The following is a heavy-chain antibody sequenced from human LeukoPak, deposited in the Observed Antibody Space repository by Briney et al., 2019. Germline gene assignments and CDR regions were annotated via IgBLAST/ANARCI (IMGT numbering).Heavy chain of an antibody. CDR1: GGSISSYY. V-gene: IGHV4-59*08. J-gene: IGHJ4*02. CDR3: ASLYSGSSWASDY. CDR2: IYYSGST. Sequence: SETLSLTCTVSGGSISSYYWSWIRQPPGKGLEWIGYIYYSGSTNYSPSLKSRVTISVDTSKNQFSLKLSSVTAADTAVYYCASLYSGSSWASDYWGQGTLVTVSS. D-gene: IGHD1-26*01.